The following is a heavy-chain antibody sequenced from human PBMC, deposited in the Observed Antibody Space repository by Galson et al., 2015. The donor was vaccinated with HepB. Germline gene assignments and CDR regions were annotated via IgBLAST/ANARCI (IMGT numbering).Heavy chain of an antibody. CDR2: TYSGDRT. Sequence: SLRLSCAASGFSVSDSFMSWVRQAPGKGLEWVSITYSGDRTFYTDSVKGRFSISRDNSRNTMYLQMNSLKGDDTAVYYCARGTSGHDCWGQGTLVTVSP. V-gene: IGHV3-53*01. D-gene: IGHD5-12*01. CDR3: ARGTSGHDC. CDR1: GFSVSDSF. J-gene: IGHJ4*02.